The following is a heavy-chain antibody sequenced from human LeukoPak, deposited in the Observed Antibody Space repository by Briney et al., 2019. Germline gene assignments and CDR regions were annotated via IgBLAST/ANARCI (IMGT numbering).Heavy chain of an antibody. CDR1: GFTFRDYR. Sequence: GGSLRLSCETSGFTFRDYRMNWVRQAPGKGLEWVSSISSGSSFIYYADSVKGRFTISRDNAKNSLCLQMNSLRAEDTAVYYCARDSGDGYKTAFDYWGQGTLVTVSS. J-gene: IGHJ4*02. CDR2: ISSGSSFI. V-gene: IGHV3-21*01. D-gene: IGHD5-24*01. CDR3: ARDSGDGYKTAFDY.